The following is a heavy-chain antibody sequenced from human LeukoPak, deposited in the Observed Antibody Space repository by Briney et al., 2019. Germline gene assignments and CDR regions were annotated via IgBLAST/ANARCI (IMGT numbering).Heavy chain of an antibody. J-gene: IGHJ4*02. D-gene: IGHD3-22*01. CDR2: INWNGGGT. Sequence: GSLRLSCAASGFTFDDYGLSWVRQAPGKGLEWVSGINWNGGGTGYADSVKGRFTISRDNSKNTLYLQMNSLRAEDTAVYYCARIDSSGLLYFDYWGQGTLVTVSS. CDR3: ARIDSSGLLYFDY. V-gene: IGHV3-20*04. CDR1: GFTFDDYG.